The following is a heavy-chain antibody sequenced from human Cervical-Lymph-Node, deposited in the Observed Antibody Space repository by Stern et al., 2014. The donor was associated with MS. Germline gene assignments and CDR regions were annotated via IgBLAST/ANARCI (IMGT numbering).Heavy chain of an antibody. CDR2: IHYSGRT. V-gene: IGHV4-39*01. J-gene: IGHJ4*02. CDR3: ARRAVGATRMAFFDH. Sequence: QVQLQESGPGLVKPSETLSLTCAVSGGSIGSSDYYWGWIRLPPGKGLEWIGNIHYSGRTSSNPSLKSRVTISVDPSKSQFALTRSSVTAADMAVYYCARRAVGATRMAFFDHWGQGALVTVSS. D-gene: IGHD1-26*01. CDR1: GGSIGSSDYY.